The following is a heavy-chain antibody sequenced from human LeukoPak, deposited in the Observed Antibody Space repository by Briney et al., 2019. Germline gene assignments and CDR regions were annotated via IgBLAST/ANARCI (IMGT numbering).Heavy chain of an antibody. D-gene: IGHD2-2*01. Sequence: GGSLRLSCAASGFTFSDYYMSWIRQAPGKGLEWVSYISSSGSTIYYADSVKGRFTISRDNSKNTLYLQMNSLRAEDTAVYYCAKSAATWDTYFDYWGQGTLVTVSS. J-gene: IGHJ4*02. V-gene: IGHV3-11*01. CDR1: GFTFSDYY. CDR3: AKSAATWDTYFDY. CDR2: ISSSGSTI.